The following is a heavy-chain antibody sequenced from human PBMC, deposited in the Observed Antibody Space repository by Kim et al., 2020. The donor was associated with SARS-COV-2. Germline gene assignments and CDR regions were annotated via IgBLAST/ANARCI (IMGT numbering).Heavy chain of an antibody. CDR2: IIPIFGTA. V-gene: IGHV1-69*06. J-gene: IGHJ5*02. Sequence: SVKVSCKASGGTFSSYAISWVRQAPGQGLEWMGGIIPIFGTANYAQKFQGRVTITADKSTSTAYMELSSLRSEDTAVYYCARDNAPGYCSGGSCYSPWGQGTLVTVSS. CDR1: GGTFSSYA. D-gene: IGHD2-15*01. CDR3: ARDNAPGYCSGGSCYSP.